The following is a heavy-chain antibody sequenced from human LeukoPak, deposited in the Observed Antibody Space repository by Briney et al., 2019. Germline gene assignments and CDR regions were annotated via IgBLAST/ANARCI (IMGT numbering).Heavy chain of an antibody. CDR3: ANPGRVSGSYNPFDY. V-gene: IGHV3-23*01. Sequence: GRSLRLSCAASGLTFSSYVMSWVRQPPGKGREWVLAISGSGDTTSYADSVKGRFTISRDNSKNTLYLQMNSLRAEDTAVYYCANPGRVSGSYNPFDYWGQGTLVTVSS. CDR1: GLTFSSYV. J-gene: IGHJ4*02. D-gene: IGHD3-10*01. CDR2: ISGSGDTT.